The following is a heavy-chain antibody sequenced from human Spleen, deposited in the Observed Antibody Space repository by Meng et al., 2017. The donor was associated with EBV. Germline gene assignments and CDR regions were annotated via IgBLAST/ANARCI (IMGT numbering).Heavy chain of an antibody. CDR3: ATQSRGDYGPFDY. V-gene: IGHV4-61*01. D-gene: IGHD4-17*01. J-gene: IGHJ4*02. CDR2: IFYGGST. Sequence: HVQLQQQRPGLVNPSETLPPTCRVSGDSVSSGSYYWNWIRHPQGKGLEYIGYIFYGGSTNYNPYLKSRVTISVDPSKNQFSLKLSSVTAADTAVYYCATQSRGDYGPFDYWGQGALVTVSS. CDR1: GDSVSSGSYY.